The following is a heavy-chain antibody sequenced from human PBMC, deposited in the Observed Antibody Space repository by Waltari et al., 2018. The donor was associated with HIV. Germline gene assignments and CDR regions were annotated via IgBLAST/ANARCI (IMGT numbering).Heavy chain of an antibody. Sequence: EVQLVESGGGLVQPGGSLRLSCVVSGLTFRNYWMNWVRQAPGRWMERCAQMKEDGSERYVDSVKGRFTVTRDNSKNSLYLEMSSLRAEDTAMYFCATWAQGGIENYWGQGALVTVSS. CDR2: MKEDGSE. CDR3: ATWAQGGIENY. J-gene: IGHJ4*02. CDR1: GLTFRNYW. D-gene: IGHD3-16*01. V-gene: IGHV3-7*01.